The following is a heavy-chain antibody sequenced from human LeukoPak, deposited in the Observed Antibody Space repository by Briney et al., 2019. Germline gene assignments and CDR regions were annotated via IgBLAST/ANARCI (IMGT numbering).Heavy chain of an antibody. CDR1: DFTFSTYG. CDR3: ARDIPGYGSCSSTSCQPFDY. J-gene: IGHJ4*02. CDR2: ISFDGSKK. D-gene: IGHD2-2*01. V-gene: IGHV3-30*03. Sequence: GRSLRLSCAASDFTFSTYGMHWVRQAPGKGLEWVAFISFDGSKKYYGDSVKGRFTISRDNSKYTLYLHMNSLRAEDTAVYYYARDIPGYGSCSSTSCQPFDYWGQGTLVTVSS.